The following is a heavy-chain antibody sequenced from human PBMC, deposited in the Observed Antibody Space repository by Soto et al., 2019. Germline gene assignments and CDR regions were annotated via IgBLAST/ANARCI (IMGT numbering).Heavy chain of an antibody. J-gene: IGHJ6*02. D-gene: IGHD2-2*01. CDR3: AVVPAANGHYGMDV. Sequence: LRLSCAASGFTFSSYSMNWVRRAPGKGLEWVSYISSSSSTIYYADSVKGRFTISRDNAKNSLYLQMNSLRAEDTTVYYCAVVPAANGHYGMDVWGQGTTVTVSS. V-gene: IGHV3-48*01. CDR1: GFTFSSYS. CDR2: ISSSSSTI.